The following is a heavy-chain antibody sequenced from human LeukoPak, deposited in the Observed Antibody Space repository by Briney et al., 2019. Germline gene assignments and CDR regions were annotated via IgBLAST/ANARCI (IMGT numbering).Heavy chain of an antibody. J-gene: IGHJ4*02. CDR3: ATDLPREAMVSYYFDY. CDR1: GYTLTELS. D-gene: IGHD5-18*01. CDR2: FDPEDGET. V-gene: IGHV1-24*01. Sequence: GASVKVSCKVSGYTLTELSMHWVRQAPGKGLEWVGGFDPEDGETIYAQKFQGRVTMTEDTSTDTAYMELSSLRSEDTAVYYCATDLPREAMVSYYFDYWGQGTLVTVSS.